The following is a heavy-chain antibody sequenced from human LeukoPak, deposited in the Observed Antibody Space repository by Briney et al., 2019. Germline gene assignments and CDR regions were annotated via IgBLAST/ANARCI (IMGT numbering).Heavy chain of an antibody. D-gene: IGHD2-2*01. V-gene: IGHV4-34*01. CDR2: INHSGST. CDR3: ASLCSSTSWGYYYYGMDV. J-gene: IGHJ6*02. CDR1: GFTFSSYS. Sequence: GSLRLSCAASGFTFSSYSMNWVRQPPGKGLEWIGEINHSGSTNYNPSLKSRVTISVDTSKNQFSLKLSSVTAADTAVYYCASLCSSTSWGYYYYGMDVWGQGTTVTVSS.